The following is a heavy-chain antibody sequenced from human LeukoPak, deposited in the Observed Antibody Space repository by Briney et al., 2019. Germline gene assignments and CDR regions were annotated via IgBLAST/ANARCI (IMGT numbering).Heavy chain of an antibody. V-gene: IGHV1-69*05. CDR1: GGTFSSYA. Sequence: SVKVSCKASGGTFSSYAISWVRQAPGQGLEWLGGILPIFSTANYAQKFQGRVTITTDESTSTAYMELSSLRSEDTAVYYCAKSGQLSSYFDYWGQGTLVTVSS. CDR2: ILPIFSTA. J-gene: IGHJ4*02. CDR3: AKSGQLSSYFDY. D-gene: IGHD2-2*01.